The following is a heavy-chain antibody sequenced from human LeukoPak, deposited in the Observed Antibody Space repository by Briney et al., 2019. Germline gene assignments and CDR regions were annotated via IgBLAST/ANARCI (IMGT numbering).Heavy chain of an antibody. V-gene: IGHV3-48*03. CDR3: AYYYDSSGYYSDLDY. CDR1: GFTFSSYE. D-gene: IGHD3-22*01. Sequence: GGSLRLSCAASGFTFSSYEMNWVRQAPGKGLEWVSYISSSGSTIYYADSVKGRFTISRDNAKNTLYLQMNSLRAEDTAVYYCAYYYDSSGYYSDLDYWGQGTLVTVSS. CDR2: ISSSGSTI. J-gene: IGHJ4*02.